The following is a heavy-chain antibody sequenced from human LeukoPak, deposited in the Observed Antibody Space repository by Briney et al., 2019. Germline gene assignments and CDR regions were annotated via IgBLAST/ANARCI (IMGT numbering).Heavy chain of an antibody. V-gene: IGHV3-7*05. J-gene: IGHJ3*02. Sequence: GGSLRLSCAASGFTFSGYCMSWVRQAPGKGLEWVANIKQDGSEIYYVDSVKGRFTISRDNAKNSLYLQMNSLRAEDTAVSDFSSCVLAGDEDAFDIWGQGTMVTVSS. CDR3: SSCVLAGDEDAFDI. CDR1: GFTFSGYC. D-gene: IGHD2-8*01. CDR2: IKQDGSEI.